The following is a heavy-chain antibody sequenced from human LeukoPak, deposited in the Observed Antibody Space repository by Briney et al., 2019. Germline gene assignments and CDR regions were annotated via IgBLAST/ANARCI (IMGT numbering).Heavy chain of an antibody. V-gene: IGHV4-39*02. CDR3: AREASYSY. CDR1: GGSISSSSYY. D-gene: IGHD5-18*01. Sequence: SETLSLTCTVSGGSISSSSYYWGWIRQPPGKGLEWIGSIYYSGSTYYNPSLKSRVTISVDTSKNQFSLKLSSVTAADTAVYYCAREASYSYWGQGTLVTVSS. CDR2: IYYSGST. J-gene: IGHJ4*02.